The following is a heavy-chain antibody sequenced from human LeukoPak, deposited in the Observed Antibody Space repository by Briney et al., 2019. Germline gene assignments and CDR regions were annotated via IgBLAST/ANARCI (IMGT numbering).Heavy chain of an antibody. CDR2: ISSSSSTI. J-gene: IGHJ4*02. Sequence: GGSLRLSCAASGFTFSSYSMNWVRQAPGKGLEWVSYISSSSSTIYYADSVKGRFTISGDNAKNSLYLQMNSLRAEDTAVYYCARELYSDYWGQGTLVTVSS. CDR3: ARELYSDY. D-gene: IGHD2-15*01. CDR1: GFTFSSYS. V-gene: IGHV3-48*01.